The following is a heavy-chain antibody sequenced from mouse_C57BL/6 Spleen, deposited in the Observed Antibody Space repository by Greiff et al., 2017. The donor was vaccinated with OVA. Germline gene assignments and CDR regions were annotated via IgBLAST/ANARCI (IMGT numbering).Heavy chain of an antibody. CDR2: IDPSDSYT. CDR3: ARYDKDFDY. D-gene: IGHD2-10*02. V-gene: IGHV1-50*01. CDR1: GYTFTSYW. J-gene: IGHJ2*01. Sequence: VQLQQPGAELVKPGASVKLSCKASGYTFTSYWMQWVKQRPGQGLEWIGEIDPSDSYTNSNQKFKGKATLTVDTSSSTAYMQLSSLKSEDAAVYYCARYDKDFDYWGQGTTLTVSS.